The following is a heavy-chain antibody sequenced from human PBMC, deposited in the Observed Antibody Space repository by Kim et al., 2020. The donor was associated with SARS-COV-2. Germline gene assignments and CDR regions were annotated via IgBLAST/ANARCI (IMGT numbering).Heavy chain of an antibody. D-gene: IGHD2-21*01. V-gene: IGHV3-43*01. CDR2: ISWDGSST. J-gene: IGHJ4*02. CDR3: AKATGVVVNKWYFFDY. Sequence: GGSLRLSCAASGFNFDDYTMHWVRQVPGKGLEWVATISWDGSSTHYGDSMKGRFTISRDNSKKSLYLQMDSLGAEDSAFYYCAKATGVVVNKWYFFDYWGQGALVTVSS. CDR1: GFNFDDYT.